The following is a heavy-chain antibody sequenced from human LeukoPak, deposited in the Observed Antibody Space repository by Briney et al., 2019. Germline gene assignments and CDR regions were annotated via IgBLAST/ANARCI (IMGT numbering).Heavy chain of an antibody. J-gene: IGHJ4*02. CDR3: AILAVAVPFDY. Sequence: GGSLRLSCAASGFTFSSYGMPWVRQAPGKGLEWVAVISYDGSNKYYADSVKGRFTISRDNSKNTLYLQMNSLRAEDTAVYYCAILAVAVPFDYWGQGTLVTVSS. CDR2: ISYDGSNK. CDR1: GFTFSSYG. V-gene: IGHV3-30*03. D-gene: IGHD6-19*01.